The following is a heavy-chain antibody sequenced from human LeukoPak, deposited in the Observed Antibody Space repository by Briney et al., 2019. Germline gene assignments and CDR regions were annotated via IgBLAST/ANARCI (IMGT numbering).Heavy chain of an antibody. CDR1: GFTFSSYG. Sequence: GGSLRLSCAASGFTFSSYGMHWVRQAPGKGLEWVAVIWYDGSNKYYADSVKGRFTISRDNSKNTLYLQMNSLRAEDTAVYYCAKGEGYCSGGSCYVYFDYWGQGTLVTVSS. CDR2: IWYDGSNK. D-gene: IGHD2-15*01. V-gene: IGHV3-33*06. J-gene: IGHJ4*02. CDR3: AKGEGYCSGGSCYVYFDY.